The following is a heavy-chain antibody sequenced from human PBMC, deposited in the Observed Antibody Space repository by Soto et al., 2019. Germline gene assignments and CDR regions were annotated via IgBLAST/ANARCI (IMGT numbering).Heavy chain of an antibody. D-gene: IGHD3-22*01. J-gene: IGHJ6*02. V-gene: IGHV3-33*01. CDR1: GFTFSHHA. Sequence: RSLRLSCAASGFTFSHHAMHWVRQAPGKGLEWVAVIWNDGSNKYYADSVKGRFTVSRDNSKNTMYLQMNSRRAEDTAVYYCAGAYGMIVVVSFLIVVWGLVTTGTVPS. CDR3: AGAYGMIVVVSFLIVV. CDR2: IWNDGSNK.